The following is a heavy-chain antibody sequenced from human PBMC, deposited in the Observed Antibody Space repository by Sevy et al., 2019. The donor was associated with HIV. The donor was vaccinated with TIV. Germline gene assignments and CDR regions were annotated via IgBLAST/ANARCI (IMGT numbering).Heavy chain of an antibody. D-gene: IGHD2-15*01. Sequence: ASVKVSCRASGYTFTSNGIAWVRQAPGQGLEWMGWINTKNGNANYAQKYQGRVTMTTDTSTRTGYMELRSLRSDDTAMYYCARDRGYCSGGSCYIQQWGQGTLVTVSS. J-gene: IGHJ1*01. CDR3: ARDRGYCSGGSCYIQQ. CDR1: GYTFTSNG. V-gene: IGHV1-18*01. CDR2: INTKNGNA.